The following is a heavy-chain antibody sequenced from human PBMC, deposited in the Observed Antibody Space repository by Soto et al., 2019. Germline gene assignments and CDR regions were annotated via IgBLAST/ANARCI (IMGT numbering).Heavy chain of an antibody. CDR3: AREQARSYYFDY. V-gene: IGHV3-53*01. D-gene: IGHD6-6*01. J-gene: IGHJ4*02. CDR2: IYSGGST. Sequence: PGGSLRLSCAASGFTVSSNYMSWVRQAPGKGLEWVSVIYSGGSTYYADSVKGRFTISRDNSKNTLYLQMNSLRAEDTAVYYCAREQARSYYFDYWGQGTLVTVSS. CDR1: GFTVSSNY.